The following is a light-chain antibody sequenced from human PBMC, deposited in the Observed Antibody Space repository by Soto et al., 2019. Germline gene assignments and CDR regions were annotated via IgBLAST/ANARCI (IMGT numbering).Light chain of an antibody. J-gene: IGKJ5*01. Sequence: EIGFTQSPGTLSLSPGERGTLPFRASQSVKSSYLAWYQHKPGQAPRLLIYGTSSRATGIPDRFSGSGSGTDFTLTISRLEPEDFAVYYCQQYGSSITFGQGTRLEIK. CDR2: GTS. CDR1: QSVKSSY. V-gene: IGKV3-20*01. CDR3: QQYGSSIT.